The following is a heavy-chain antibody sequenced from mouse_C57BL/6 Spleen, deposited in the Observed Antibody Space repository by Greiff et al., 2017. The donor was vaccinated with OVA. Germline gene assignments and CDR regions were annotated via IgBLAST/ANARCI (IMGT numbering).Heavy chain of an antibody. CDR2: ISSGGSYT. J-gene: IGHJ1*03. D-gene: IGHD4-1*01. Sequence: EVQGVESGGDLVKPGGSLKLSCAASGFTFSSYGMSWVRQTPDKRLEWVATISSGGSYTYYPDSVKGRFTISRDNAKNTLYLQMSSLKSEGTAMYYCARLTGTLYFDVWGTGTTVTVSS. CDR3: ARLTGTLYFDV. CDR1: GFTFSSYG. V-gene: IGHV5-6*01.